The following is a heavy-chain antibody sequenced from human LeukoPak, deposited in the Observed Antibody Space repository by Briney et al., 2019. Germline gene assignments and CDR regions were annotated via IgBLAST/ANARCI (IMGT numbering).Heavy chain of an antibody. Sequence: ASETLSLTCTVSGGSISSHYWSWIRQPPGKGLEWIGYIYYSGSTNYNPSLKSRVTISVDTSKNQFSLKLSSVTAADTAVYYCARVHKDIVVVPAAITTYYYYYYYMDVWGKGTTVTVSS. CDR3: ARVHKDIVVVPAAITTYYYYYYYMDV. V-gene: IGHV4-59*11. CDR1: GGSISSHY. CDR2: IYYSGST. D-gene: IGHD2-2*02. J-gene: IGHJ6*03.